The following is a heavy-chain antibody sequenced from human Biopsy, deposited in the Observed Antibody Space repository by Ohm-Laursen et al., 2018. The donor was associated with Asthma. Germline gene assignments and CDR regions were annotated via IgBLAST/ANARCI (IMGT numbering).Heavy chain of an antibody. V-gene: IGHV3-30*03. J-gene: IGHJ3*02. CDR2: ISYDGGNK. Sequence: SLRLSCTASGFTFSDYDMHWVRQTPGKGLEWVAVISYDGGNKFYGDSVKGRFTLSRDNSRNTLYLQMNSLRVEDTAIYYCARTHERWTSIQDDALDIWGQGTMVIVSS. CDR1: GFTFSDYD. D-gene: IGHD4-23*01. CDR3: ARTHERWTSIQDDALDI.